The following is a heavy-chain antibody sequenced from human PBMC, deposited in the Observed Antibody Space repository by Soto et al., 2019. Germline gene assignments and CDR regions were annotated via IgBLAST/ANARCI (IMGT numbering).Heavy chain of an antibody. V-gene: IGHV3-23*01. J-gene: IGHJ4*02. D-gene: IGHD1-1*01. CDR2: ISGGGGTT. CDR1: GFTFSTYA. Sequence: EVQLLETGGGLVQPGGSLRLSCAASGFTFSTYAMSWVRQAPGKGLEWVSVISGGGGTTYYAASVKGRFTISRDNSKNALYLKMNSLRAEDTAVYYCAKASTTATTSYFDYWGQGTLVTVSS. CDR3: AKASTTATTSYFDY.